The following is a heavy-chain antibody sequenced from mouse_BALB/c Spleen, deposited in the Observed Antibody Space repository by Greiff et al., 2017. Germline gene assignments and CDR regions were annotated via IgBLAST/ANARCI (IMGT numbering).Heavy chain of an antibody. V-gene: IGHV5-6*01. CDR2: ISSGGSYT. Sequence: DVHLVESGGDLVKPGGSLKLSCAASGFTFSSYGMSWVRQTPDKRLEWVATISSGGSYTYYPDSVKGRFTISRDNAKNTLYLQMSSLKSEDTAMYYCARHDYGPFAYWGQGTLVTVSA. J-gene: IGHJ3*01. D-gene: IGHD1-1*02. CDR3: ARHDYGPFAY. CDR1: GFTFSSYG.